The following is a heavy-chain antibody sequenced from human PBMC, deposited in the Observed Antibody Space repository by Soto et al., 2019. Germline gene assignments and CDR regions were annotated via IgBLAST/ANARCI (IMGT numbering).Heavy chain of an antibody. J-gene: IGHJ5*02. CDR3: ARHRWDCSGGSCYSWWFDP. V-gene: IGHV5-51*01. Sequence: SGESLKISCKASGYSFTIYWIGWVRQMPGKGLEWMGIIYPGDSDTRYSPSFQGQVTISADKSISTAYLQWSSLKASDTAMYYCARHRWDCSGGSCYSWWFDPWGQGTLVTVSS. D-gene: IGHD2-15*01. CDR2: IYPGDSDT. CDR1: GYSFTIYW.